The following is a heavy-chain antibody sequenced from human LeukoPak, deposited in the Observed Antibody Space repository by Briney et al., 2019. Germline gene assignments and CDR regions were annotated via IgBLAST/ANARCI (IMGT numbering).Heavy chain of an antibody. CDR1: GYTFTGYY. CDR3: ARDWSPGGSKNAFDI. Sequence: ASVKVSCKASGYTFTGYYMRWVRQAPGQGLEWMGWINPKNGDTNHAQKFQGWVTLTRDTSISTAYMELSRLTSDDTAVYYCARDWSPGGSKNAFDIWGQGRVVTVSS. D-gene: IGHD2-15*01. J-gene: IGHJ3*02. CDR2: INPKNGDT. V-gene: IGHV1-2*04.